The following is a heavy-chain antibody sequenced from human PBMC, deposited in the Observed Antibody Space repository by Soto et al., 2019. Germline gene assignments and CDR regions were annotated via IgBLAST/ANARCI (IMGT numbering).Heavy chain of an antibody. Sequence: GGSLRLSCVGSGFTFSTYSINWVRQAPGKGLXXXXXXXXXXXXXXXXXVKGRFTISRDNAKNSVSLQMNSLRAEDTAVYYCAREYTAWPLAYGLDVWGQGTTVTVSS. CDR3: AREYTAWPLAYGLDV. D-gene: IGHD2-2*02. CDR2: XXXXXXXX. CDR1: GFTFSTYS. J-gene: IGHJ6*02. V-gene: IGHV3-21*01.